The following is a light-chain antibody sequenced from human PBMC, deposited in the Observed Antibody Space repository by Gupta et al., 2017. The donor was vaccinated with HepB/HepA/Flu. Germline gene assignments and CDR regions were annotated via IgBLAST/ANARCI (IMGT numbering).Light chain of an antibody. CDR1: QSVSSSY. J-gene: IGKJ4*01. V-gene: IGKV3-20*01. CDR3: QQYGTSPFT. CDR2: GAS. Sequence: ETVLTQSPGTLSLSPGERATLACRASQSVSSSYLAWYQQKPGQAPRLLIYGASSRATGIPDRVSGSGSGTDFTLTISRLEPEDFAVYYCQQYGTSPFTFGRGTXLEIK.